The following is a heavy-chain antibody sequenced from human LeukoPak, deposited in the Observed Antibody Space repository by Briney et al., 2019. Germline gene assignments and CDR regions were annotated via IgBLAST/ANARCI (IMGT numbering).Heavy chain of an antibody. CDR3: ARARGLYCSSTSCYADAFDI. CDR1: GGSISSGDYY. CDR2: IYYSGST. V-gene: IGHV4-30-4*08. J-gene: IGHJ3*02. Sequence: KPSQTLSLTCTVSGGSISSGDYYWSWIRQPPGKGLEWIGYIYYSGSTYYNPSLKSRVTISVDTSKNQFSLKLSSVTAADTAVYYCARARGLYCSSTSCYADAFDIWGRGTMVTVSS. D-gene: IGHD2-2*01.